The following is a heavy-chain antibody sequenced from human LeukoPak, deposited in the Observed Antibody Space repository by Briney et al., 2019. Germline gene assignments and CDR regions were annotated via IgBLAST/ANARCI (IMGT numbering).Heavy chain of an antibody. V-gene: IGHV3-23*01. J-gene: IGHJ3*02. CDR1: GLTFSSYS. Sequence: GGSLRLSCAASGLTFSSYSMNWVRQAPGKGLEWVSGISDSGGTTYYADSVKGRFTISRDNSKSTLYLQMNSLRAEDTAIYYCAREGTYFFDTSGYHDAFDIWGQGTMVTVSS. CDR2: ISDSGGTT. D-gene: IGHD3-22*01. CDR3: AREGTYFFDTSGYHDAFDI.